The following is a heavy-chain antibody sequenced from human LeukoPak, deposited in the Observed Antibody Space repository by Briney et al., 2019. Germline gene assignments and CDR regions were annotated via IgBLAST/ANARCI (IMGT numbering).Heavy chain of an antibody. CDR1: GGSISTYY. J-gene: IGHJ5*02. D-gene: IGHD3-22*01. V-gene: IGHV4-59*12. Sequence: PSETLSLTCTVSGGSISTYYWSWIRQPPGKGLEWIGYIYYSGSTNYNPSLKSRVTISVDTSKNQFSLKLSSVTAADTAVYYCARGLYAYYYDSSGPRGRFDPWGQGTLVTVSS. CDR3: ARGLYAYYYDSSGPRGRFDP. CDR2: IYYSGST.